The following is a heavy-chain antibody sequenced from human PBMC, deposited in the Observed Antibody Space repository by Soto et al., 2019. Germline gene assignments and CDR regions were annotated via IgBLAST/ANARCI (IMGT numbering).Heavy chain of an antibody. D-gene: IGHD2-2*01. CDR3: AKIKGRPLLSQRHDY. CDR1: GFTFSSYA. V-gene: IGHV3-23*01. J-gene: IGHJ4*02. Sequence: EVQLLESGGGLVQPGGSLRLSCAASGFTFSSYAMSWVRQAPGKGLEWVSAISGSGGSTYYADSVKGRCTIYRDNSKNTLYLQMNSLRDEDTAVYYCAKIKGRPLLSQRHDYWGQGTLVTVSS. CDR2: ISGSGGST.